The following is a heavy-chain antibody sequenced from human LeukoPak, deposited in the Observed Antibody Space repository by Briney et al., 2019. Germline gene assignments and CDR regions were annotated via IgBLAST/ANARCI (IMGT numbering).Heavy chain of an antibody. J-gene: IGHJ4*02. CDR3: AKDYGSGYYYSDY. Sequence: GGSLRLSCAASGFTFSGYAMSWVRQAPGKGLEWVSAISGSGGSTYYADSVKGRFTISRDNSKNTLYLQMNSLRAEDTAVYYCAKDYGSGYYYSDYWGQGTLVTVSS. V-gene: IGHV3-23*01. CDR1: GFTFSGYA. D-gene: IGHD3-22*01. CDR2: ISGSGGST.